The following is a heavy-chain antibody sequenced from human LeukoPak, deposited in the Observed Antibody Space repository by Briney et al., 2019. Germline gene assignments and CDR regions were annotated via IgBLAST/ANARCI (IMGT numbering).Heavy chain of an antibody. CDR3: AWGKYSYGTAYYYYYYMDV. CDR1: GYTFTSYD. V-gene: IGHV1-8*01. Sequence: ASVKVSCKASGYTFTSYDINWVRQATGKGLEWMGWMNPNSGNTGYAQKFQGRVTMTRNASISTAYMELSSLRSEDTAVYYCAWGKYSYGTAYYYYYYMDVWGKGTTVTVSS. CDR2: MNPNSGNT. J-gene: IGHJ6*03. D-gene: IGHD5-18*01.